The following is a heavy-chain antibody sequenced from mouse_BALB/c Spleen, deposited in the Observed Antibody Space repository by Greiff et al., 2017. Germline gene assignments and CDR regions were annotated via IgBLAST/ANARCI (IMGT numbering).Heavy chain of an antibody. CDR3: NGEGVRSRGLAY. Sequence: VQLQQSGAELVRSGASVKLSCTASGFNITDYYMHWVKQRPEQGLEWIGWIDPENGDTEYAPKFQGKATMTADTSSNTAYLQLSSLTSEDTAVYYCNGEGVRSRGLAYWGQGTLVTVSA. D-gene: IGHD1-1*01. CDR1: GFNITDYY. J-gene: IGHJ3*01. CDR2: IDPENGDT. V-gene: IGHV14-4*02.